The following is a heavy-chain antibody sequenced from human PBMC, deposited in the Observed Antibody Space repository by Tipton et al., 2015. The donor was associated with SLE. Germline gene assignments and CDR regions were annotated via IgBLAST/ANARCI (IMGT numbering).Heavy chain of an antibody. CDR3: ARHVWDWNHFYFDS. J-gene: IGHJ4*02. D-gene: IGHD1-1*01. Sequence: TLSLTCPVSGASISSGSYYWGWIRQPPGKGLEWIGSIYHSGSTYYRPSLKSRVTISIDTSRNQFSLNLRSVTAADTAVYYCARHVWDWNHFYFDSWGQGTLVTVSS. CDR1: GASISSGSYY. V-gene: IGHV4-39*07. CDR2: IYHSGST.